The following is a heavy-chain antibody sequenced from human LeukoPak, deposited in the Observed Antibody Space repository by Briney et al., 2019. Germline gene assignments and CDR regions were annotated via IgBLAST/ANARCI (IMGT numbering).Heavy chain of an antibody. D-gene: IGHD3-16*01. CDR2: ISTYNGDT. J-gene: IGHJ4*02. Sequence: GASVKVSCKASGYTFTDYYVTWVRQAPGQGLEWMGWISTYNGDTNYAQKSQGRVTMTTDTSTGTAYMELRSLRSDDTAVYYCARSYTIEVFAVGVLGYWGQGTLVTVSS. CDR1: GYTFTDYY. CDR3: ARSYTIEVFAVGVLGY. V-gene: IGHV1-18*01.